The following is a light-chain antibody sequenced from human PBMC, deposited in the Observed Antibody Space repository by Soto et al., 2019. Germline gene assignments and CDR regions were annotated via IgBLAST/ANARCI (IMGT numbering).Light chain of an antibody. Sequence: QSVRTQPPSASGTPGQRVTISCSGSISNIGSNTVSWYQQLPETAPKLLIYNDNQRPSGVPDRFSGSKSGTSASLAISGLQSEDEADYYCAAWDDSLSGLWVFGGGTQLTVL. CDR1: ISNIGSNT. V-gene: IGLV1-44*01. J-gene: IGLJ3*02. CDR2: NDN. CDR3: AAWDDSLSGLWV.